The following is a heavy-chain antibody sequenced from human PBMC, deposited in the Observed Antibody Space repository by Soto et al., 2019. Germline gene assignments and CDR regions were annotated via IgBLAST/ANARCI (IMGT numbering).Heavy chain of an antibody. D-gene: IGHD2-15*01. CDR1: GFTFDDYG. V-gene: IGHV3-20*01. Sequence: GGSLRLSCAASGFTFDDYGMSWVRQAPGKGLEWVSGINWNGGSTGYADSVKGRFTISRDNAKNSLYLQMNSLRAEDTALYHCARLYCSGGSCYSSAGWYFDYWGQGT. J-gene: IGHJ4*02. CDR3: ARLYCSGGSCYSSAGWYFDY. CDR2: INWNGGST.